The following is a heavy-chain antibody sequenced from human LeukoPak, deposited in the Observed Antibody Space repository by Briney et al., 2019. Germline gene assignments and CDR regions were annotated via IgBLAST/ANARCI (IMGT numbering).Heavy chain of an antibody. CDR3: AKGAADNYYYGMDV. D-gene: IGHD6-13*01. CDR1: GFTFDDYA. CDR2: ISWDGGST. J-gene: IGHJ6*04. V-gene: IGHV3-43D*04. Sequence: PGGSLRLSCAASGFTFDDYAMHWVRQAPGKGLEWVSLISWDGGSTYYADSAKGRFTISRDNSKNSLYLQMNSLRAGDTALYYCAKGAADNYYYGMDVWGKGTTVTVSS.